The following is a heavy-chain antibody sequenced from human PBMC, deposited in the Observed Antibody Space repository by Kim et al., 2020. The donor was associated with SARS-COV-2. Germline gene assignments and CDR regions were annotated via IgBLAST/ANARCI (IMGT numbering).Heavy chain of an antibody. CDR3: ASRITMVRGVTEYYFDY. V-gene: IGHV4-39*01. D-gene: IGHD3-10*01. Sequence: KSRITISRDTAKNQFSLKLSSVTAADTAVYYCASRITMVRGVTEYYFDYWGQGTLITVSS. J-gene: IGHJ4*02.